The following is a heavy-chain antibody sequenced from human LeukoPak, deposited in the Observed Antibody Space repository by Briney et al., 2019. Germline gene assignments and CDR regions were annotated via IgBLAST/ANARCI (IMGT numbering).Heavy chain of an antibody. Sequence: ASVTVSCKASGGTFISYAISWVRQAPGQGLEWMGWINPNSGGTNYAQKFQGRVTMTRDTSISTAYMELSRLRSDDTAVYYCARSSARDGYNSWGQGTLVTVSS. V-gene: IGHV1-2*02. D-gene: IGHD5-24*01. CDR3: ARSSARDGYNS. J-gene: IGHJ4*02. CDR1: GGTFISYA. CDR2: INPNSGGT.